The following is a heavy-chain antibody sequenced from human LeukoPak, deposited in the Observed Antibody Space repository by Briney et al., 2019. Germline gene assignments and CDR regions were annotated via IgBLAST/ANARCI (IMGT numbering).Heavy chain of an antibody. V-gene: IGHV4-59*08. CDR1: GGSISSYY. CDR2: IYYSGST. Sequence: SETLSLTCTDSGGSISSYYWSWIRHPPGKGLEWIGYIYYSGSTNYNPSLKSRVTISVDTSKNQFSLKLSSVTAADTAVYYCARHERLLDYGDSHWFDPWGQGTLVTVSS. J-gene: IGHJ5*02. D-gene: IGHD4-17*01. CDR3: ARHERLLDYGDSHWFDP.